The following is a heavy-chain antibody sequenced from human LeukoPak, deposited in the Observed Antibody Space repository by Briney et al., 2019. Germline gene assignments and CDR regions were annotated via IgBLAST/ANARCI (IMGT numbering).Heavy chain of an antibody. D-gene: IGHD3-16*01. Sequence: GGSLRLSCAASGFTFSSYGMSWVRQAPGKGLEWVSAISGSGGSTYYADSVKGRFTISRDNSKNTLYLQMNSLRAEDTAVYYCAKTPRVSVYPYYFDYWGQGTLVTVSS. J-gene: IGHJ4*02. CDR3: AKTPRVSVYPYYFDY. CDR2: ISGSGGST. CDR1: GFTFSSYG. V-gene: IGHV3-23*01.